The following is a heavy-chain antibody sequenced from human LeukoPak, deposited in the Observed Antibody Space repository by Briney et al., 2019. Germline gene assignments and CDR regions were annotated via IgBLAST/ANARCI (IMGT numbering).Heavy chain of an antibody. Sequence: PGGSLRLSCAASGVPFNHYSLNWVRQPPGKGLEWISYISASGRTTYYADSVKGRFTISRDHATLYLHMDTLRSEDTALYYCASQSSSSSTRAPDFWGLAKRVTVSS. CDR1: GVPFNHYS. CDR2: ISASGRTT. V-gene: IGHV3-48*01. D-gene: IGHD6-6*01. CDR3: ASQSSSSSTRAPDF. J-gene: IGHJ4*02.